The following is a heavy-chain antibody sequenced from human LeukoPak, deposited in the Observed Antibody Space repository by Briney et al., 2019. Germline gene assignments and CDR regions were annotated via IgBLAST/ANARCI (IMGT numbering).Heavy chain of an antibody. V-gene: IGHV3-74*01. CDR2: INSDGSST. CDR3: ARGYYYGSGNYPSYFDY. J-gene: IGHJ4*02. Sequence: PGGSLRLSCAASGFTFSSYWMHWVRQAPGKGLVWVSLINSDGSSTNYADSVKGRFTISRDNAKNTLYLQMDSVRAEDTAVYYCARGYYYGSGNYPSYFDYWGQGTLVTVSS. D-gene: IGHD3-10*01. CDR1: GFTFSSYW.